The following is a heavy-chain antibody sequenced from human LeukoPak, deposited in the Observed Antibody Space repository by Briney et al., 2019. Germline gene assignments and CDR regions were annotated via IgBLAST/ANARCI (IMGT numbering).Heavy chain of an antibody. CDR3: ARDDSYYGSGSAFDY. CDR1: GASISNYY. J-gene: IGHJ4*02. V-gene: IGHV4-4*07. Sequence: SETLSLTCTVSGASISNYYWSWIRQPAGKGLEWIGRLYTSGSTNYNPSLKSRVTMSLDTSKNQFSLKLSSVTAADTAVYYCARDDSYYGSGSAFDYWGQGTLVTVSS. CDR2: LYTSGST. D-gene: IGHD3-10*01.